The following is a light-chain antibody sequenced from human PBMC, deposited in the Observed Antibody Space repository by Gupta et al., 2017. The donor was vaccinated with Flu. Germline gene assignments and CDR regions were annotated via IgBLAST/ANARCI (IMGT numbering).Light chain of an antibody. CDR3: QQYNSYPYT. Sequence: GEGVTITCRASKSISSWLAWYQHKPGKAPKVLIYKASSLESGVPSRFSGSGSGTEFTLIISSLQPDDFATYYCQQYNSYPYTCGQGTKLEIK. CDR2: KAS. J-gene: IGKJ2*01. V-gene: IGKV1-5*03. CDR1: KSISSW.